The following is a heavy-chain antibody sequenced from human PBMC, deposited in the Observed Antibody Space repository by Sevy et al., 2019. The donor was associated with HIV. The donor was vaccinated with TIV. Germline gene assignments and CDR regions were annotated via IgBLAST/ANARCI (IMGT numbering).Heavy chain of an antibody. Sequence: GESLKISCKASGYNFISYWIGWVRQRPGKGLEYMGMIFPGDSQARHCPTLEGQVTISVDKSVTAAYLQWSSLKASDTAIYYCARGGHLYVDEFDFWGPGTKVTVSS. V-gene: IGHV5-51*01. D-gene: IGHD2-15*01. CDR1: GYNFISYW. CDR2: IFPGDSQA. J-gene: IGHJ3*01. CDR3: ARGGHLYVDEFDF.